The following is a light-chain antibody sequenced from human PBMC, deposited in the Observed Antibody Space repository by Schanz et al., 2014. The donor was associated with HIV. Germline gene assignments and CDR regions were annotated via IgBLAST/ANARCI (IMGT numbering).Light chain of an antibody. CDR3: SSYAGSNNLEVV. CDR1: DRDIDTNNF. Sequence: QSALTQPPSASGSPGQSVTISCTGTDRDIDTNNFVSWYQQHPGKAPKLIIHDVSTRPSAVPDRFSGSKSGNTASLTVSGLQAEDEADYYCSSYAGSNNLEVVFGGGTKLTVL. V-gene: IGLV2-8*01. J-gene: IGLJ2*01. CDR2: DVS.